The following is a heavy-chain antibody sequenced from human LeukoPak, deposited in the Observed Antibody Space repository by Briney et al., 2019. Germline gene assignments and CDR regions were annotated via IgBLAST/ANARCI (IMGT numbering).Heavy chain of an antibody. CDR2: ISSSSSYI. CDR3: ARGSSYYDSSGYFSSDAFDI. Sequence: GGSLRLSCAASGFTFSSYSMNWVRQAPGKGLEWVSSISSSSSYIYYADSVKGRFTISRDNAKNSLYLQMNSPRAEDTAVYYCARGSSYYDSSGYFSSDAFDIWGQGTMVTVSS. V-gene: IGHV3-21*01. D-gene: IGHD3-22*01. J-gene: IGHJ3*02. CDR1: GFTFSSYS.